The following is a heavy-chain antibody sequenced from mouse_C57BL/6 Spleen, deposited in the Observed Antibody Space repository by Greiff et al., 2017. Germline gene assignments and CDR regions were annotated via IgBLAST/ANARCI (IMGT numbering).Heavy chain of an antibody. CDR1: GYSITSGYY. D-gene: IGHD2-14*01. V-gene: IGHV3-6*01. CDR3: ARDGGTRPWFAY. J-gene: IGHJ3*01. CDR2: ISYDGSN. Sequence: EVKLQESGPGLVKPSQSLSLTCSVTGYSITSGYYWNWIRQFPGNKLEWMGYISYDGSNNYNPSLKNRISITRDTSKNQFFLKLNSVTTEDTATYYCARDGGTRPWFAYWGQGTLVTVSA.